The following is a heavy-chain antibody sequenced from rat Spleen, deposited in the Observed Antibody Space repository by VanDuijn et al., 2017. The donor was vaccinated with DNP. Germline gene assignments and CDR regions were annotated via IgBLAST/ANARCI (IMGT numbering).Heavy chain of an antibody. D-gene: IGHD1-6*01. CDR3: ARSTYGLLDDY. CDR2: MPSGGST. J-gene: IGHJ2*01. Sequence: QVQLKESGPGLVQPSQTLSLTCTVSGFSLTSDGVTWVRQPPGKGLAWLAAMPSGGSTYYNSALKSRLSISRDTSKSQVFLKMNSLQTEDTAMYFCARSTYGLLDDYWGQGVMVTVSS. CDR1: GFSLTSDG. V-gene: IGHV2S12*01.